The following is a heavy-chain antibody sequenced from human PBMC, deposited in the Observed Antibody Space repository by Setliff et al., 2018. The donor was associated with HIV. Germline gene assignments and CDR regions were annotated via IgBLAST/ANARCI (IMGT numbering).Heavy chain of an antibody. CDR3: ARDMHANINAQDV. CDR1: GGLITNDGYY. Sequence: PSETLSLTCTVSGGLITNDGYYWTWIRQHPEKGLEWIGYIYFNGKTYYNPSLGGRATMSVGTSKNQFSLMPSSVTAADTAVYYCARDMHANINAQDVWGQGTLVTVSS. J-gene: IGHJ1*01. V-gene: IGHV4-31*03. D-gene: IGHD2-8*01. CDR2: IYFNGKT.